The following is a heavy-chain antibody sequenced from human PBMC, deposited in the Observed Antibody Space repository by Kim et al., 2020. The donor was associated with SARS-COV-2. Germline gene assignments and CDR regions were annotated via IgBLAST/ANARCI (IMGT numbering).Heavy chain of an antibody. CDR3: AKVVGVGAAAGKHQLGFDP. J-gene: IGHJ5*02. D-gene: IGHD6-13*01. CDR2: ISGSGGST. CDR1: GFTFSSYA. V-gene: IGHV3-23*01. Sequence: GGSLRLSCAASGFTFSSYAMSWVRQAPGKGLEWVSAISGSGGSTYYADSVKGRFTISRDNSKNTLYLQMNSLRAEDTAVYYCAKVVGVGAAAGKHQLGFDPWGQGTLVTVSS.